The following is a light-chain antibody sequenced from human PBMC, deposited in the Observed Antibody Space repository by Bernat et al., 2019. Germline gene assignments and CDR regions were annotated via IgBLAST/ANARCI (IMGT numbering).Light chain of an antibody. V-gene: IGLV2-14*03. CDR3: SSFTGSTTLVFV. Sequence: QSALTQPASVSGSPGRSITISCTGTSSDVGGYNYVSWYQHHPGKAPKLMIYHVSSRPSGVSNRFSGSKSDNTASLTISGLQADDEADYYCSSFTGSTTLVFVFGSGTKVTVL. CDR2: HVS. J-gene: IGLJ1*01. CDR1: SSDVGGYNY.